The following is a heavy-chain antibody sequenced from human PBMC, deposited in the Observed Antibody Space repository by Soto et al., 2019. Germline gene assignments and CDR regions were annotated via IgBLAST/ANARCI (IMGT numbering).Heavy chain of an antibody. CDR3: ARPQNDILTDSYTNYFDS. Sequence: QVQLVQSGAEVKKPGASVKVSCKASGYTFTNYGLTWVRQAPGQGPEWVGWISAYNGNTHYAQKLQGRVAMTTDTSTSTAYMELRSLISDDTAVYYCARPQNDILTDSYTNYFDSWGQGTPVTVSS. V-gene: IGHV1-18*01. J-gene: IGHJ4*02. D-gene: IGHD3-9*01. CDR1: GYTFTNYG. CDR2: ISAYNGNT.